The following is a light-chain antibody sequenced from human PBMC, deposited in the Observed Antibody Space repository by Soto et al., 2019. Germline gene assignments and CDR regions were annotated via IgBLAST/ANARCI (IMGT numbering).Light chain of an antibody. CDR1: SSDVGSYNL. J-gene: IGLJ1*01. CDR3: CSYAGSYV. CDR2: EGS. Sequence: SVLTQPASVSGSPGQSITISCTGTSSDVGSYNLVSWYQQHPGKAPKLMIYEGSKRPSGVSNRFSGSKSGNTASLTISGLQAEDEADYYCCSYAGSYVFGTGTKLTVL. V-gene: IGLV2-23*01.